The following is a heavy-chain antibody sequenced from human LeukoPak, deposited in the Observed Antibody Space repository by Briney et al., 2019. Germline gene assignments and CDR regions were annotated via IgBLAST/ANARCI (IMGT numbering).Heavy chain of an antibody. CDR3: ARLGYCSGGSCYTQWFDP. J-gene: IGHJ5*02. Sequence: ASVKVSHKASGGTFSSYAIRWVRQAPGQGLEWMGRIIPILGIANYAQKFQGRVTITADKSTSTAYMELSSLRSEDTAVYYCARLGYCSGGSCYTQWFDPWGQGTLVTVSS. CDR2: IIPILGIA. CDR1: GGTFSSYA. D-gene: IGHD2-15*01. V-gene: IGHV1-69*04.